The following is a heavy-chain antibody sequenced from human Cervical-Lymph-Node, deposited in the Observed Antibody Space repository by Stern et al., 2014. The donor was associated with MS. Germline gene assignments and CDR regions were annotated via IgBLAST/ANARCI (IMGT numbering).Heavy chain of an antibody. Sequence: EVQLEESGAEVKKPGESLKISCKGSGYTFTNNWIAWVRQMPGKGLEWMGIIYPDDSDIRYSPSLQGQVTISADKSIRTAYPQWSSLKAADSAVYYCARPPPRRKWDDPNYGMDVWGQGTTVTVSS. J-gene: IGHJ6*02. CDR2: IYPDDSDI. CDR1: GYTFTNNW. D-gene: IGHD1-1*01. V-gene: IGHV5-51*03. CDR3: ARPPPRRKWDDPNYGMDV.